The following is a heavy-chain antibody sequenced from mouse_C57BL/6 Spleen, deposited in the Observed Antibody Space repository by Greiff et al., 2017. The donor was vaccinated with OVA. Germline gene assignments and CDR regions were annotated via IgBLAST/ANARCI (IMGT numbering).Heavy chain of an antibody. CDR1: GYTFTSYW. J-gene: IGHJ3*01. D-gene: IGHD2-4*01. CDR2: IYPSDSET. V-gene: IGHV1-61*01. CDR3: ARPGLYYDDDGFAY. Sequence: VQLQQPGAELVRPGSSVKLSCKASGYTFTSYWMDWVKQRPGQGLEWIGNIYPSDSETHYNQKFKDKATLTVEKSSSTAYMQLSSLTSADSAVYYCARPGLYYDDDGFAYWGQGTLVTVSA.